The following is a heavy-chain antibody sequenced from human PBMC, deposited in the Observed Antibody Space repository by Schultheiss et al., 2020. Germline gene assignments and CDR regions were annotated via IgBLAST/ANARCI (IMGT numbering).Heavy chain of an antibody. D-gene: IGHD4-11*01. V-gene: IGHV3-30*03. CDR1: GFTFSNAW. CDR3: ASTVTMGGGMDV. J-gene: IGHJ6*02. Sequence: GGSLRLSCAASGFTFSNAWMSWVRQAPGKGLEWVAVISYDGSNKYYADSVKGRFTISRDNAKNSLYLQMNSLRAEDTAVYYCASTVTMGGGMDVWGQGTTVTVSS. CDR2: ISYDGSNK.